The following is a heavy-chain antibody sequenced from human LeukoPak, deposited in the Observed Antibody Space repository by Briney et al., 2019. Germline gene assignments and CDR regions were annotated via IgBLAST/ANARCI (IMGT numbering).Heavy chain of an antibody. D-gene: IGHD1-20*01. CDR1: GFTFRNYG. CDR3: ATIRATSRSNWYFDY. J-gene: IGHJ4*02. CDR2: ISYDGSNK. V-gene: IGHV3-30*03. Sequence: GGSLTLSCAGSGFTFRNYGMQWVRQAAGKGLDWVTIISYDGSNKYYGNSVKGRFTISRDNSKNTVYLQMNSLRAEDTAVYYCATIRATSRSNWYFDYWGQGTLVSVSS.